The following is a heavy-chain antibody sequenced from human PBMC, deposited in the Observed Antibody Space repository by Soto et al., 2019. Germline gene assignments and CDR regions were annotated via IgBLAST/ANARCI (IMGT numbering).Heavy chain of an antibody. D-gene: IGHD2-2*01. J-gene: IGHJ5*02. V-gene: IGHV3-30*18. Sequence: QVQLVESGGGVVQPGRSLRLSCVASGFTFSSYGMHWVRQAPGKGLEWVAVIAYDGSNKYYADSVKGRFTISRDNSKNPLFRQMNSLRAEDTAVYYCAKDNCVSASCYRLYNWFDPWGQGTLVTVSS. CDR3: AKDNCVSASCYRLYNWFDP. CDR1: GFTFSSYG. CDR2: IAYDGSNK.